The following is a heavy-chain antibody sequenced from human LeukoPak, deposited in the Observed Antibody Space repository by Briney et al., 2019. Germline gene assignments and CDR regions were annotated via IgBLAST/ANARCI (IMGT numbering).Heavy chain of an antibody. Sequence: NPSETLSLTCTVSGGSISSSRDYWGWIRQPPGKGLEWIGTIYHRGSTPYNPSLRSRVTISVDTSKNQFSLKLSSVTAADTAVYYCARGGYSTSWFDYWGQGTLVTVSS. CDR3: ARGGYSTSWFDY. CDR1: GGSISSSRDY. D-gene: IGHD6-13*01. J-gene: IGHJ5*01. V-gene: IGHV4-39*01. CDR2: IYHRGST.